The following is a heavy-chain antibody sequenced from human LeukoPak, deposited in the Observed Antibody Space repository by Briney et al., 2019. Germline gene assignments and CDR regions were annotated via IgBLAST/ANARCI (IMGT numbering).Heavy chain of an antibody. Sequence: PGGSLRLSCAASGFTFSDHYIDWVRQAPGKGLEWVGRSRNKGFIYTTAYAASVKGRFTISRDDSKNSVHLQMNGLKIEDTAVYYCATHSYNEYYWGQGTLVTVSS. J-gene: IGHJ4*02. CDR3: ATHSYNEYY. D-gene: IGHD3-10*01. V-gene: IGHV3-72*01. CDR2: SRNKGFIYTT. CDR1: GFTFSDHY.